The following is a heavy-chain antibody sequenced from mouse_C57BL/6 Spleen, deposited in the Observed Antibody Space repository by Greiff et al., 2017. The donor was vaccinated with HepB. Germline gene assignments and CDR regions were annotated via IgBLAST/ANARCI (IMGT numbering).Heavy chain of an antibody. D-gene: IGHD2-3*01. J-gene: IGHJ3*01. CDR3: ARYRDGYSAY. CDR1: GYTFTSYW. Sequence: QVQLQQPGAELVKPGASVKLSCKASGYTFTSYWMQWVKQRPGQGLEWIGEIDPSDSYTNYNQKFKVKATLTVDTSSSTAYMQLSSLTSEDSAVYYCARYRDGYSAYWGPGTLVTVSA. CDR2: IDPSDSYT. V-gene: IGHV1-50*01.